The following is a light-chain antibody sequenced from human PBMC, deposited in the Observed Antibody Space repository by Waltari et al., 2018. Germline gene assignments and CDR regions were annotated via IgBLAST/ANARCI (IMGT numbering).Light chain of an antibody. V-gene: IGKV1-39*01. Sequence: DIQMTQSPSSLSASVGDRVTIPCRASQTISTSLHWYQQKPGRAPKLLIYDASTLHRGVPSRFSGSGSGTYFTLTITSLQREDFATYFCQQSYTPPPITFGQGTRLDIK. CDR1: QTISTS. CDR3: QQSYTPPPIT. CDR2: DAS. J-gene: IGKJ5*01.